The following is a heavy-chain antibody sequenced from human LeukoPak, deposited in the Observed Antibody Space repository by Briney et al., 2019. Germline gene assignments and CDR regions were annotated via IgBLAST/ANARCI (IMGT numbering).Heavy chain of an antibody. CDR3: AADADSGSYYGEYFQH. D-gene: IGHD1-26*01. CDR1: GFTFTSSA. Sequence: GASVWVSCKASGFTFTSSAMQWVRQARGHRLEWIGWIVVGSGNTNYAQKFQERVTITRDMSTSTAYMELSSLRSEDTAVYYCAADADSGSYYGEYFQHWGQGTLVTVSS. CDR2: IVVGSGNT. J-gene: IGHJ1*01. V-gene: IGHV1-58*02.